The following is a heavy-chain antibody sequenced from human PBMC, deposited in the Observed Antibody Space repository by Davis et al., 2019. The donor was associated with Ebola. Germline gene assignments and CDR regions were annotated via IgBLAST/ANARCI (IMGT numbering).Heavy chain of an antibody. CDR3: SRRSGSFAFDY. V-gene: IGHV4-39*01. CDR2: IYYSGST. D-gene: IGHD1-26*01. CDR1: GCSISSSSYY. J-gene: IGHJ4*02. Sequence: SETLSLTCTVSGCSISSSSYYWGWIRQPPGQGLEWIGSIYYSGSTYYNPSLKSRITISVDTSKNQFSLKMSSGTAADTAVYYCSRRSGSFAFDYWGQGTLVTVSS.